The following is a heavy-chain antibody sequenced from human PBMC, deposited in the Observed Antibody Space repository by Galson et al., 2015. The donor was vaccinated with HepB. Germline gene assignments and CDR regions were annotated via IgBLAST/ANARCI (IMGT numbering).Heavy chain of an antibody. D-gene: IGHD1-1*01. CDR3: ARGPTGALDY. CDR2: IYPNTGNP. V-gene: IGHV7-4-1*02. J-gene: IGHJ4*02. Sequence: SVKVSCKVSGYRFIEYGVNWVRQAPGQGLEWMGWIYPNTGNPTYAQGFTGRFVFSSDTSVTTAYLQISGLAPDDSAIYFCARGPTGALDYWGQGTLVTVSS. CDR1: GYRFIEYG.